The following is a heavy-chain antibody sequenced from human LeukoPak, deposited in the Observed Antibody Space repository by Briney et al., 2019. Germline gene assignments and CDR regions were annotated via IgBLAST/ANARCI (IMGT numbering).Heavy chain of an antibody. CDR1: GGSFSGYY. CDR3: ASRGGYKFRFTDYYYYYMDV. V-gene: IGHV4-34*01. Sequence: SETLSLTCAVYGGSFSGYYWSWIRQPPGKGLEWIGEINHSGNANYNPSLKSRVTISVDTSKNQFSLKLSSVTAADTAVYYCASRGGYKFRFTDYYYYYMDVWGNGTTVTVSS. D-gene: IGHD5-24*01. J-gene: IGHJ6*03. CDR2: INHSGNA.